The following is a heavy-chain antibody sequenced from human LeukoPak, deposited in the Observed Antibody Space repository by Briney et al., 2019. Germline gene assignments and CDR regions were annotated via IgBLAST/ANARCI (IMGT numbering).Heavy chain of an antibody. Sequence: SETLSLTCTVSGGSISSSSYYWGWIRQPPGKGLEWIGSIYYSGSTYYNPSLKSRVTISVDTSKNQFSLKLSSVTAADTAVYYCARGIAGTNLYYFDYWGQGTLVTVSS. CDR1: GGSISSSSYY. CDR2: IYYSGST. D-gene: IGHD1-7*01. CDR3: ARGIAGTNLYYFDY. V-gene: IGHV4-39*01. J-gene: IGHJ4*02.